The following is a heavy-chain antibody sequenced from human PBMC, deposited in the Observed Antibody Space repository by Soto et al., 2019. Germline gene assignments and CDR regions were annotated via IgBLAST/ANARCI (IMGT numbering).Heavy chain of an antibody. Sequence: GGSLRLSCGASGFTFSSYSMSWVRQAPGKGLEWVSAISGSGGASYYADSVKGRFTISRDNSKNTVYLQMNSLRAEDTAVYFCANAYCSSTSCRAEYLQHWRQRTLVTVPS. V-gene: IGHV3-23*01. J-gene: IGHJ1*01. CDR1: GFTFSSYS. D-gene: IGHD2-2*01. CDR3: ANAYCSSTSCRAEYLQH. CDR2: ISGSGGAS.